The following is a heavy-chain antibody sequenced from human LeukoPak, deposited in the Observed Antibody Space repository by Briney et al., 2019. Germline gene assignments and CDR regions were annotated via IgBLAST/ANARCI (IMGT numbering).Heavy chain of an antibody. CDR1: GYTFTSYY. V-gene: IGHV1-46*01. CDR3: ARDGITGTIDY. D-gene: IGHD1-20*01. CDR2: INPSGGST. Sequence: ASVKVSCKASGYTFTSYYMHWVRQAPGQGLEWMGIINPSGGSTSYAQKFQGRDTMTRDTSTSTVYMELSSLRSEDTAVYYCARDGITGTIDYWGQGTLVTVSS. J-gene: IGHJ4*02.